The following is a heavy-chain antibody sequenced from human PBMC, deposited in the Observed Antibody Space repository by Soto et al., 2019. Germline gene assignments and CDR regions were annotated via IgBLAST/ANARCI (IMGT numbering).Heavy chain of an antibody. CDR2: IGESGATT. J-gene: IGHJ4*02. CDR3: AKDKPGTTSFDY. V-gene: IGHV3-23*01. CDR1: GFTISSYV. Sequence: EVQLLESGGGLVQPGGSLRLSCAASGFTISSYVMYWVRQAPGKGLEWVSAIGESGATTHYADSVKGRFTISRDTSKNTLYLQMNTLRAEDTAIYYCAKDKPGTTSFDYWGQGTLVTVSS. D-gene: IGHD1-1*01.